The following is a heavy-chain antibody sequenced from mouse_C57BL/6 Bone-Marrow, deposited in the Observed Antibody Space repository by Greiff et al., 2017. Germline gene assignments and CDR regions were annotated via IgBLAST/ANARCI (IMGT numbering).Heavy chain of an antibody. J-gene: IGHJ4*01. CDR1: GYTFTSYG. CDR2: IYPRSGNT. D-gene: IGHD2-1*01. CDR3: ARNYYGNRYAMDY. Sequence: QVQLQQSGAELARPGASVKLSCKASGYTFTSYGISWVKQRTGQGLEWIGEIYPRSGNTYYNEKFKGKATLTADKSSSTAYMEIRSLTSEDSAVYFCARNYYGNRYAMDYWGQGTSVTVSS. V-gene: IGHV1-81*01.